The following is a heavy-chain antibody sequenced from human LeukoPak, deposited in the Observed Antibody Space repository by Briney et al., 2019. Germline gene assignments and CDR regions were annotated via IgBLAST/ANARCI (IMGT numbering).Heavy chain of an antibody. Sequence: GASVKVSCKASGYTFTSYGISWVRQAPGQGLEWMGWISAYNGNTNYAQKLQGRVTMTTDTSTSTAYKELRSLRSDDTAVYYCASDLGYCSSTSCSTGGYWGQGTLVTVSS. CDR3: ASDLGYCSSTSCSTGGY. D-gene: IGHD2-2*01. V-gene: IGHV1-18*01. CDR2: ISAYNGNT. J-gene: IGHJ4*02. CDR1: GYTFTSYG.